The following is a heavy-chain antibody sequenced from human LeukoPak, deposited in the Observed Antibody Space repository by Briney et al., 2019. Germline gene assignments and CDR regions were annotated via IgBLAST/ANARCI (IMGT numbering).Heavy chain of an antibody. CDR1: GYTFTSYY. CDR3: ARAVAGVIPTTMRGFNYFDY. Sequence: ASVKVSCKASGYTFTSYYMHWVRQAPGQGLEWMGIINPRCGTTSYAQKFQGRVNMNRDMSTSTVYMELSSLRSEDTAVYFCARAVAGVIPTTMRGFNYFDYWGQGTLVTVSS. V-gene: IGHV1-46*01. D-gene: IGHD3-10*01. CDR2: INPRCGTT. J-gene: IGHJ4*02.